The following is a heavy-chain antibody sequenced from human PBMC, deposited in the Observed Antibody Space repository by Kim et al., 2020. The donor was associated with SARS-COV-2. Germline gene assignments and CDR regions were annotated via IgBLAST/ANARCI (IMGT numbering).Heavy chain of an antibody. Sequence: DSDTRYSPSVQGQVTISADKSISTAYLQWSSLKASDTAMYYCARRSYGDYWGQGTLVTVSS. CDR2: DSDT. CDR3: ARRSYGDY. J-gene: IGHJ4*03. V-gene: IGHV5-51*01.